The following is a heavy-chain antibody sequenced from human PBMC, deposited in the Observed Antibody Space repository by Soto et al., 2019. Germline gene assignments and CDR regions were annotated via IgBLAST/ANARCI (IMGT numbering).Heavy chain of an antibody. D-gene: IGHD5-12*01. Sequence: EVQLLESGGGLDQLGGSLRLSCAASGFSFSSYAMVWVRQAPGKGLEWVSVISARGGSSYLADSVKGRFTISRDNSKNVLSLEMNSVRVEDTAIYFCAKGSIEYSASVDNWGQGTLVLVSS. J-gene: IGHJ4*02. V-gene: IGHV3-23*01. CDR3: AKGSIEYSASVDN. CDR2: ISARGGSS. CDR1: GFSFSSYA.